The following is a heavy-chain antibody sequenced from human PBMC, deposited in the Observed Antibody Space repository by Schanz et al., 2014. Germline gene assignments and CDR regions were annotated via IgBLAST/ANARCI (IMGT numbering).Heavy chain of an antibody. CDR3: ARGGSGSHYRLDY. CDR2: ISSRSSHI. CDR1: GFSFSSYA. V-gene: IGHV3-21*03. Sequence: EVQLVASGGGLVEPGGSLRLSCAASGFSFSSYAMGWVRQARGKGLEWVSSISSRSSHIYYADSVKGRFTVSRDNAENALYLQMNSLRAEDTGLYFCARGGSGSHYRLDYWGQGTLVTVSS. D-gene: IGHD1-26*01. J-gene: IGHJ4*02.